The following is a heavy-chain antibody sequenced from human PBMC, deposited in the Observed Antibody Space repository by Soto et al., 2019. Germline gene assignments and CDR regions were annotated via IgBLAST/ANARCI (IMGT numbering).Heavy chain of an antibody. CDR3: AGEVGEYGAYLPQFEY. J-gene: IGHJ4*01. CDR2: ISYDGSNK. V-gene: IGHV3-30-3*01. Sequence: QVQLVASGGGVVQPGRSLRLSCAASGFTFSSYAMHWVRQAPGKGLEWVAVISYDGSNKYYADSVKGRFTISRDNSKNTLYLQMNSLRAEDKAVYYCAGEVGEYGAYLPQFEYLGRGTLFTVSS. CDR1: GFTFSSYA. D-gene: IGHD4-17*01.